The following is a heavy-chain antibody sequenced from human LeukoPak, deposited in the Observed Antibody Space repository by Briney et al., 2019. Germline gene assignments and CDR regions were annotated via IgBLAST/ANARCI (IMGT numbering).Heavy chain of an antibody. Sequence: GESLKISCKGSGYSFTSYWIGWVRQMPGKGXEWMGIIFPGGSDTRYSPSFLGEVTFSVDMSTATAYLEWSSLKASDSAMYFCARERPGSSGWYTHWGQGTLVTVSS. CDR1: GYSFTSYW. CDR3: ARERPGSSGWYTH. V-gene: IGHV5-51*01. CDR2: IFPGGSDT. J-gene: IGHJ4*02. D-gene: IGHD6-19*01.